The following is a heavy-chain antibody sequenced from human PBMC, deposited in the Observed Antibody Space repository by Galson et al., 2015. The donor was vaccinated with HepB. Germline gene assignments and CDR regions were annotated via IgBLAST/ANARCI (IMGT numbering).Heavy chain of an antibody. CDR3: ARDGSESFDWLLDHDAFDI. V-gene: IGHV3-33*08. J-gene: IGHJ3*02. CDR1: GFTFSSYG. CDR2: IWYDGSNK. Sequence: SLRLSRAASGFTFSSYGMHWVRQAPGKGLEWVAVIWYDGSNKYYADSVKGRFTISRDNSKNTLYLQMNSLRAEDTAVYYCARDGSESFDWLLDHDAFDIWGQGTMVTVSS. D-gene: IGHD3-9*01.